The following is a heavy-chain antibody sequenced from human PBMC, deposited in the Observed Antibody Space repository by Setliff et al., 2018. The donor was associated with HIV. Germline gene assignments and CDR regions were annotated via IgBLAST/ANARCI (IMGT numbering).Heavy chain of an antibody. CDR3: ARGTDYDLWTYYYYMDV. J-gene: IGHJ6*03. Sequence: GGSLRLSCAASGFTFSDYYMTWIRQAPGKGLEWVSHISSSGSTIYYADSVKGRFTISRDNAKNSLSLQMNSLRAEDTAVYYCARGTDYDLWTYYYYMDVWGKGTTVTV. CDR2: ISSSGSTI. V-gene: IGHV3-11*04. CDR1: GFTFSDYY. D-gene: IGHD3-3*01.